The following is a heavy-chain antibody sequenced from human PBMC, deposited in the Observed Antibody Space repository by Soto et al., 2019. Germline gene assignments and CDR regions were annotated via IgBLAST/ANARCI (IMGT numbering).Heavy chain of an antibody. CDR2: IRQDGSNK. CDR3: ATFYRDYYDSSGPDAFDI. Sequence: GGSLRLSCAASGFSFSASWMAWVRQAPGKGLEWVADIRQDGSNKNYADSVKGRVTISRDNSKNTLYLQMNSLRAEDTAVYYCATFYRDYYDSSGPDAFDIWGQGTMVTVSS. V-gene: IGHV3-7*01. CDR1: GFSFSASW. J-gene: IGHJ3*02. D-gene: IGHD3-22*01.